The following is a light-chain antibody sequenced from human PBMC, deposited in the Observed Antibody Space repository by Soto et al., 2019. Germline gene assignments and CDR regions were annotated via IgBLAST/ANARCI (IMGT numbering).Light chain of an antibody. J-gene: IGKJ1*01. CDR3: QHSDSYWT. CDR1: QSISTS. CDR2: KAS. V-gene: IGKV1-5*03. Sequence: DIQMTQSPSTLSASVGDRVTITCRASQSISTSLAWYQQKPGKAPKVLIYKASSLESGVPSRFSGSGSGTEFTLTISSLQPDDFATYYCQHSDSYWTFGQGTKLEIK.